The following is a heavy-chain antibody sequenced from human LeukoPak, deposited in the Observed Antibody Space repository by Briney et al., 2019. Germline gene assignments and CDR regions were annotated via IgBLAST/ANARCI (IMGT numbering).Heavy chain of an antibody. J-gene: IGHJ4*02. CDR3: ARGQMRDVVSTTPFDY. V-gene: IGHV1-2*02. D-gene: IGHD5/OR15-5a*01. CDR2: INPNSGDT. Sequence: GASVKVSCKASGYTFTSYGISWARQAPGQGLEWMGWINPNSGDTNYAQKFQGRVTMTRDTSISTAYMELSRLRSDDTAVYYCARGQMRDVVSTTPFDYWGQGTLVTVSS. CDR1: GYTFTSYG.